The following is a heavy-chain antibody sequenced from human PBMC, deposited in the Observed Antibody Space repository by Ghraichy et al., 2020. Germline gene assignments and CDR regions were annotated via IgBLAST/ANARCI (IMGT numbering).Heavy chain of an antibody. V-gene: IGHV3-11*01. CDR3: ARDGGSGYRYFDY. CDR1: GFTFSDKY. Sequence: GESLNISCAASGFTFSDKYMTWIRQAPGKGLEWVSYISSGSSTIYYADSVKGRFTVSRDNARNLLYLQMNSLRVDDTAVYYCARDGGSGYRYFDYWGQGTLVTVSS. J-gene: IGHJ4*02. CDR2: ISSGSSTI. D-gene: IGHD3-3*01.